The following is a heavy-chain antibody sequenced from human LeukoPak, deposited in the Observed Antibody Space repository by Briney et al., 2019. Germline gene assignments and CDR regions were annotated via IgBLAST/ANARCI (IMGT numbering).Heavy chain of an antibody. J-gene: IGHJ5*02. Sequence: KTSETLSLTCAVYGGSFSGYYWSWIRQPPGKGLEWIGEIKNSGSTNYNPSLKSRVTISVDTSKNQFSLKLSSVTAADTAVYYCARLRAGRGRYYYGSGSYYNHNWFDLWGQGTLVTVSS. D-gene: IGHD3-10*01. CDR3: ARLRAGRGRYYYGSGSYYNHNWFDL. CDR2: IKNSGST. CDR1: GGSFSGYY. V-gene: IGHV4-34*01.